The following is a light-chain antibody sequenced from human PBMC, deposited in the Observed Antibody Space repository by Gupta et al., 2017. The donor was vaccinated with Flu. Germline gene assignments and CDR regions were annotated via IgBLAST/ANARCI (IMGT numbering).Light chain of an antibody. Sequence: QSALTQPASVSGSPGQSITISCTGTSSDVGGYNYVSWYQQHPGKAPKLMIYEVSNRLSGVSNRFSGSKSGNTASLTISGLQAEDEADYYCRSYTSSSVVFGGGTKRTVL. J-gene: IGLJ2*01. V-gene: IGLV2-14*01. CDR1: SSDVGGYNY. CDR3: RSYTSSSVV. CDR2: EVS.